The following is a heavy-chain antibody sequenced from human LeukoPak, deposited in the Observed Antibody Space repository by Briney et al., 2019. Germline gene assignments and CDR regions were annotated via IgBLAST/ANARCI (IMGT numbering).Heavy chain of an antibody. J-gene: IGHJ5*02. CDR3: AKSSGYYLNPHVNWFDP. D-gene: IGHD3-22*01. CDR1: GFTFSSYS. CDR2: ISSSSSYI. Sequence: PGGSLRLSCAASGFTFSSYSMNWVRQAPGKGLEWVSSISSSSSYIYYGDSVKGRFTISRDNAKNSLYLQMNSLRAEDTAVYYCAKSSGYYLNPHVNWFDPWGQGTLVTVSS. V-gene: IGHV3-21*01.